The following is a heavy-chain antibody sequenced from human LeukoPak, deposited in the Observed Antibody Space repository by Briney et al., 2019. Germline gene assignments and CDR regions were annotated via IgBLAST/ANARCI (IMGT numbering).Heavy chain of an antibody. J-gene: IGHJ3*02. V-gene: IGHV4-59*01. CDR1: GGSITTYY. CDR2: IYYSGNT. D-gene: IGHD7-27*01. Sequence: SETLSLTCTVSGGSITTYYWNCIWQPPGKGLEWVGYIYYSGNTNYNPSLQSRVTISVDTSKNQFSLKLNSVTAADTAVYYCARDLNLGLPSAFHISGQGTMVTASS. CDR3: ARDLNLGLPSAFHI.